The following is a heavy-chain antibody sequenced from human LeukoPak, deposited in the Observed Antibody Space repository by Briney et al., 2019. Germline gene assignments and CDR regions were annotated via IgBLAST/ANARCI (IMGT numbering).Heavy chain of an antibody. CDR1: GFTFSSYA. D-gene: IGHD3-22*01. CDR3: AKLTSGDPRSYDSSGYYPSFDY. V-gene: IGHV3-23*01. Sequence: PGGSLRLPCAASGFTFSSYAMSWVRQAPGKGLEWVSTISGSGGSTYYADSVKGRFTISRDNSKNTLYLQMNSLRAEDTAVYYCAKLTSGDPRSYDSSGYYPSFDYWGQGTLVTVSS. J-gene: IGHJ4*02. CDR2: ISGSGGST.